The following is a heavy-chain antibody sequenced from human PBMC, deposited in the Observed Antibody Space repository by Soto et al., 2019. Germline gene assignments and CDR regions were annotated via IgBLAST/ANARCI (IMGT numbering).Heavy chain of an antibody. CDR3: ATPGGSSYYFDY. Sequence: ASVKVSCKVSGYTLTELSMHWVRQAPGKGLEWMGGFDPEDGETIYAQKFQVRVTMTEDTSTDTAYMELSSLRSEDTAVYYCATPGGSSYYFDYWGQGTLVTVSS. J-gene: IGHJ4*02. CDR2: FDPEDGET. D-gene: IGHD1-26*01. CDR1: GYTLTELS. V-gene: IGHV1-24*01.